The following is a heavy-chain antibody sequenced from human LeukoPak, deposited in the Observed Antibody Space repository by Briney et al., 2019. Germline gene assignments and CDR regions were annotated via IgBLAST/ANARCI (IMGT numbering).Heavy chain of an antibody. CDR3: ARHRGYCTGGSCLSFDY. Sequence: GESLKISCKGSGYSFTSYWISWVRQMPGKGLEWMGRIDPSDSYTNYSPSFQGHVTISADKSISTAYLQWSSLKASDTAMYYCARHRGYCTGGSCLSFDYWGQGTLVTVSS. CDR1: GYSFTSYW. J-gene: IGHJ4*02. V-gene: IGHV5-10-1*01. CDR2: IDPSDSYT. D-gene: IGHD2-15*01.